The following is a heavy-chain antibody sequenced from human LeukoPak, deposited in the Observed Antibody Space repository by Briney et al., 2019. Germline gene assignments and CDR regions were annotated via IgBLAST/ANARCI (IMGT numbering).Heavy chain of an antibody. CDR1: GFTFSDYY. J-gene: IGHJ3*02. CDR3: ARDRLRGIGAFDI. V-gene: IGHV3-11*01. Sequence: GGSLRLSCAASGFTFSDYYMSWVRHAPGKGLEWVSDISSSGSTIYYADSVKGRFTISRDNAKNTLYLQMNSLRAEDTAVYYCARDRLRGIGAFDIWGQRTMVTVSS. D-gene: IGHD5-12*01. CDR2: ISSSGSTI.